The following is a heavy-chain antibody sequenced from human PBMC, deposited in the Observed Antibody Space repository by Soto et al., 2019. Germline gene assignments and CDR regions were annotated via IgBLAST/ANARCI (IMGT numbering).Heavy chain of an antibody. D-gene: IGHD4-17*01. Sequence: QVQLVQSGAEVKKPGASVKVSCKASGYTFTGYYMHWVRQAPGQGLEWMGWINPNSGGTNYAQKFQGWVTMPRDTSISTAYMEMSRLRSDDTAVYYCARDLRDYGAYVMRPDYGMAVWGQGTTVTFSS. CDR1: GYTFTGYY. CDR3: ARDLRDYGAYVMRPDYGMAV. V-gene: IGHV1-2*04. J-gene: IGHJ6*02. CDR2: INPNSGGT.